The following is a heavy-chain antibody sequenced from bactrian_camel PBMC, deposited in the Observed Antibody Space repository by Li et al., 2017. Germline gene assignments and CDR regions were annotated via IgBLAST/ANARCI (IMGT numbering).Heavy chain of an antibody. CDR1: GYTANMNC. Sequence: HVQLVESGGGSVQAGGSLRLSCAASGYTANMNCMAWFRQAPGNEREAVAAICTGDGRAYYHDSENDSGKGRFTISKDNAENTLYLQMNNLKPEDTAMYYCAAAARTYWLCRGYTYWGQGTQVTVS. J-gene: IGHJ4*01. V-gene: IGHV3S1*01. CDR2: ICTGDGRA. D-gene: IGHD2*01. CDR3: AAAARTYWLCRGYTY.